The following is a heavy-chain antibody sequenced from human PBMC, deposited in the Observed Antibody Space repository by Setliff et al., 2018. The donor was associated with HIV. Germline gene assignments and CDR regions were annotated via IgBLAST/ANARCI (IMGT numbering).Heavy chain of an antibody. Sequence: ASVKVSCKASGYSFTAHYMHWVRQAPGLGLEWMGLINPTGTWTSYAQRFQGRATMTRDTSTNTDYMELSSLRSEYTAIYYCARDISDSDVWWLDTWGQGTLVTVSS. D-gene: IGHD2-21*01. CDR1: GYSFTAHY. CDR3: ARDISDSDVWWLDT. V-gene: IGHV1-46*01. CDR2: INPTGTWT. J-gene: IGHJ5*02.